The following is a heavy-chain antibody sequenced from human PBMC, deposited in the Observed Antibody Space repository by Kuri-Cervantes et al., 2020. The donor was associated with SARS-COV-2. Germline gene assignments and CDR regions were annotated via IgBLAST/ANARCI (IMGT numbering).Heavy chain of an antibody. J-gene: IGHJ5*02. CDR3: ARDGPIVVVVAATSWFDH. V-gene: IGHV1-46*01. CDR2: INPSGGST. D-gene: IGHD2-15*01. CDR1: GYTFTSYY. Sequence: GGSLRLSCKASGYTFTSYYMHWVRQAPGQGLEWMGIINPSGGSTSYAQKFQGRVTMTRDTSTSTVYMELSSLRAEDTAVYYCARDGPIVVVVAATSWFDHWGQGTLVTVSS.